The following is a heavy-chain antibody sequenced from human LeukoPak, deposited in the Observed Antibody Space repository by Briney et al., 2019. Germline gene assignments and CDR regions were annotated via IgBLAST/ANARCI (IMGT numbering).Heavy chain of an antibody. J-gene: IGHJ4*02. D-gene: IGHD3-10*01. CDR2: IYYGGST. CDR1: GGFISSSSYY. Sequence: PSETLSLTCTVSGGFISSSSYYWGWIRQPPGKGLEWIGSIYYGGSTYYNPSLKSRVTISVDTSKNQFSLKLSSVTAADTAVYYCARGRTVLWFREPRYFDYWGQGTLVTVSS. CDR3: ARGRTVLWFREPRYFDY. V-gene: IGHV4-39*07.